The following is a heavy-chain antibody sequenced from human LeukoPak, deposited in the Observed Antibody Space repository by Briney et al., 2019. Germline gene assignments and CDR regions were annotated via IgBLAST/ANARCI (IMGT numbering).Heavy chain of an antibody. D-gene: IGHD3-9*01. J-gene: IGHJ4*02. CDR2: ISSSGSTI. CDR1: GFTFSSYE. V-gene: IGHV3-48*03. Sequence: GGSLRLSCAAPGFTFSSYEMNWVRQAPGKGLEWVSYISSSGSTIYYADSVKGRFTISRDNAKNSLYLQMNSLRAEDTAVYYCARPYDILTGELDYWGQGTLVTVSS. CDR3: ARPYDILTGELDY.